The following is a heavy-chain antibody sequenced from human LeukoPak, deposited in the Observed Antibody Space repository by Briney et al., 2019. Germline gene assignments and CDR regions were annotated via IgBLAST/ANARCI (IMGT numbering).Heavy chain of an antibody. Sequence: GGSLRLSCAASGFTFSSYWMHWVRQAPGKGLVWVSRINSDGSSTSYADSVKGRFTISRDNAKNTLYLQMNSLRAEDTAVYYCARGVYGDYGGGDYWGQGTLVTVSS. CDR3: ARGVYGDYGGGDY. J-gene: IGHJ4*02. CDR2: INSDGSST. V-gene: IGHV3-74*01. CDR1: GFTFSSYW. D-gene: IGHD4-17*01.